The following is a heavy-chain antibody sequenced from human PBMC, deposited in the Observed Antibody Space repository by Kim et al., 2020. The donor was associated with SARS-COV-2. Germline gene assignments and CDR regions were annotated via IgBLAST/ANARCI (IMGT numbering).Heavy chain of an antibody. Sequence: ASVKVSCKASGYTFTGYYMHWVRQAPGQGLEWMGRTNPNSGGTNYAQKFQGRVTMTRDTSISTAYMELSRLRSDDTAVYYIARDLLGVGVVIAIGHVGWFDARGQGTQVTVAS. D-gene: IGHD2-21*01. V-gene: IGHV1-2*06. CDR2: TNPNSGGT. CDR3: ARDLLGVGVVIAIGHVGWFDA. CDR1: GYTFTGYY. J-gene: IGHJ5*02.